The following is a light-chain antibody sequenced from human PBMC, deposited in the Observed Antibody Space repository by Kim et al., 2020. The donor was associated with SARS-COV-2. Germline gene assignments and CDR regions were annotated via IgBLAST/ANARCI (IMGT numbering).Light chain of an antibody. CDR3: QQYGSSPFT. CDR1: QSVSSSY. J-gene: IGKJ3*01. CDR2: GAS. Sequence: SPGESATLSCRASQSVSSSYLAWYQEKPGQAPGTLIYGASSRATGIPDRFSGSGSGTDFTLTISRLEPEDFAVYYCQQYGSSPFTFGPGTKVDIK. V-gene: IGKV3-20*01.